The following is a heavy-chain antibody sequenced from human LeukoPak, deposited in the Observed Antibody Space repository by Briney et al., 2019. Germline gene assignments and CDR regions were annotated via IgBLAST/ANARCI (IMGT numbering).Heavy chain of an antibody. CDR2: ISTDGSRP. D-gene: IGHD2-15*01. CDR1: GFTFSSHW. J-gene: IGHJ4*02. Sequence: GGSLRLSCAASGFTFSSHWMHWVRQAPGKGLVWVSGISTDGSRPRYADSVNGRFTVSRDNAKNTLYLQMNSLRAEDTAVYFCVRDGQGSTPLDYWGQGALVTVSS. CDR3: VRDGQGSTPLDY. V-gene: IGHV3-74*01.